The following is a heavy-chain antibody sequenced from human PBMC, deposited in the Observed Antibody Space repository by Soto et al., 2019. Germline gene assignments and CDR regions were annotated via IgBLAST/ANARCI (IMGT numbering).Heavy chain of an antibody. CDR1: GYTFTSYV. CDR3: AREVGYCSSTCCLGNYYYGMDV. Sequence: ASVKLSCKSSGYTFTSYVMSWVRQAPGQGLEWMGWISAYNGNTNYAQKLQGRVTMTTDTSTSTAYMELSRLRSDDTAVYYCAREVGYCSSTCCLGNYYYGMDVWGQGTTVTVSS. J-gene: IGHJ6*02. D-gene: IGHD2-2*03. CDR2: ISAYNGNT. V-gene: IGHV1-18*01.